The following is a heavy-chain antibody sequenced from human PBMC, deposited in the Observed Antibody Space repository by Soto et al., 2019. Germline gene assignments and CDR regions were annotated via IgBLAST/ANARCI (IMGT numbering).Heavy chain of an antibody. Sequence: PGESLKISCKGSGYSFTSYWIGWVRQMPGKGLEWMGIIYPGDSDTRYSPSFQGQVTISADKSISTAYLQWSSLKASDTAMYYCARFSRAVAGTLGFYYYGMDVWGQGTTVTVSS. J-gene: IGHJ6*02. D-gene: IGHD6-19*01. CDR2: IYPGDSDT. V-gene: IGHV5-51*01. CDR3: ARFSRAVAGTLGFYYYGMDV. CDR1: GYSFTSYW.